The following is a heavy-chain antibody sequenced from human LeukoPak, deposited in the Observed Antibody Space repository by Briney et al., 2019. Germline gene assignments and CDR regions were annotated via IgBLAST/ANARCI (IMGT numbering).Heavy chain of an antibody. V-gene: IGHV1-2*02. CDR3: AGDGYRYYDFWSGSDY. J-gene: IGHJ4*02. CDR2: INPNSGGT. Sequence: ASVKVSCKASGYTFTGYYMHWVRQAPGQGLEWMGWINPNSGGTNYAQKFQGRVTMTRDTSISTAYMELSRLRSDDTAVYYCAGDGYRYYDFWSGSDYWGQGTLVTVSS. CDR1: GYTFTGYY. D-gene: IGHD3-3*01.